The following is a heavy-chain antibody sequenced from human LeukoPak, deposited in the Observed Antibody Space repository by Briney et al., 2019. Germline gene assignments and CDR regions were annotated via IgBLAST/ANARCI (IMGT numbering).Heavy chain of an antibody. D-gene: IGHD6-19*01. V-gene: IGHV3-74*01. CDR3: ARAGIAVAGTISKYYYYYMDV. Sequence: PGGSLRLSCAASGFTFSSYWMHWVRQAPGKGLVWVLRINSDGSSTSYADSVKGRFTISRDNDKNTLYLQMNSLRAEDTAVYYCARAGIAVAGTISKYYYYYMDVWGKGTTVTVSS. CDR1: GFTFSSYW. J-gene: IGHJ6*03. CDR2: INSDGSST.